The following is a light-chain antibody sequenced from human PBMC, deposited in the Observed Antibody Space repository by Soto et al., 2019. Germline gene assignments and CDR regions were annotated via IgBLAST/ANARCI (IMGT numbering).Light chain of an antibody. CDR1: QSVTGN. Sequence: EIVMTQSPATLSVSPGERATLSCRASQSVTGNLAWYQQKPGQAPRLLIYAASTRATGIPARFSGSGSGTEFTITIISLQSEDAAVYYCQHYNNWPAFTFGPGTKVEI. J-gene: IGKJ3*01. V-gene: IGKV3-15*01. CDR2: AAS. CDR3: QHYNNWPAFT.